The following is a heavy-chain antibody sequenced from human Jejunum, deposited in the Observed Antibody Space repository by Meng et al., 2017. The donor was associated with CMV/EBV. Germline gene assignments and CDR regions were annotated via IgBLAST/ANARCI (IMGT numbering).Heavy chain of an antibody. J-gene: IGHJ4*02. D-gene: IGHD2-8*01. Sequence: QVHVLQFGAEVKSPGSPVRLSCKSSGGVFNNYALTWVRQAPGQGLEWMGGIIAVLRTPNYAPKFQGRLTITADASTDTTYMELSSLTSEDTAVYFCARGFTNGWQPFDFWGQGTLVTVSS. V-gene: IGHV1-69*12. CDR3: ARGFTNGWQPFDF. CDR1: GGVFNNYA. CDR2: IIAVLRTP.